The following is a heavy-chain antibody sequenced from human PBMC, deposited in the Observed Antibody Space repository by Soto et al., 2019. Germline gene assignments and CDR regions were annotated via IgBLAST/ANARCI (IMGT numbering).Heavy chain of an antibody. CDR3: AVAIFTAHDY. Sequence: GGSLRLSCAASGFTFSGCSMTWVRQAPGKGLEWVSAITGSGDRTYYADSVKGRFTISRDNSNNMVYLQMNSLRAEDSAVYYCAVAIFTAHDYWGQGTLVTVSS. CDR1: GFTFSGCS. D-gene: IGHD3-9*01. V-gene: IGHV3-23*01. CDR2: ITGSGDRT. J-gene: IGHJ4*02.